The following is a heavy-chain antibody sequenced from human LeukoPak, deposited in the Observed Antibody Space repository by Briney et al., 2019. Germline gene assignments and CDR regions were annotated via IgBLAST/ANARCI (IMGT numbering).Heavy chain of an antibody. J-gene: IGHJ4*02. CDR3: AREVLWFGELLAPFGY. CDR2: IKQDGSEK. D-gene: IGHD3-10*01. CDR1: GFSFSTYW. V-gene: IGHV3-7*03. Sequence: GGSLRLSCTGSGFSFSTYWMIWVRQAPGKGLEWVASIKQDGSEKYYVDSVKGRFTISRDNAKNSLYPQMNSLRAEDTAVYYCAREVLWFGELLAPFGYWGQGTLVTVSS.